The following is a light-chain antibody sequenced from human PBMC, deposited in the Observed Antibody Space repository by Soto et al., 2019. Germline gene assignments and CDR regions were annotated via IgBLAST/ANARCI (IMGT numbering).Light chain of an antibody. CDR1: SSNIGAGYD. J-gene: IGLJ3*02. V-gene: IGLV1-40*01. Sequence: QAVVTQPPSVSGAPGQRVTISCTGSSSNIGAGYDVHWYQQLPGTAPKLLIYGNSNRPSGVPDRFSGSKSGTSASLAITGLQAEDDYRQSYDSSLSGWVFGGGTKLTVL. CDR3: QSYDSSLSGWV. CDR2: GNS.